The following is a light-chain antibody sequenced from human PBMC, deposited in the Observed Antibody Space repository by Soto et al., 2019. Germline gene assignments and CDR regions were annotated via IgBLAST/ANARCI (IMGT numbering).Light chain of an antibody. CDR3: ETWDSNTRV. V-gene: IGLV4-60*03. CDR2: LEGSGGY. CDR1: SGHRSYI. J-gene: IGLJ3*02. Sequence: QTVVTQSSSASASLGSSVKLTCTLSSGHRSYIIAWHQQQPGKAPRYLMKLEGSGGYNKGSGVPDRFSGSSSGADRYLTIANLQSEDEADYYCETWDSNTRVFGGGTKLTVL.